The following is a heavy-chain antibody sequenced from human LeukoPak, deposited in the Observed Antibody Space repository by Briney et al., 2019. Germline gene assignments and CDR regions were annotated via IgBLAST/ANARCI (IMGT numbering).Heavy chain of an antibody. J-gene: IGHJ2*01. V-gene: IGHV4-38-2*01. CDR2: IYHSGST. D-gene: IGHD2-2*01. Sequence: PSETLSLTCAVSGYSISSGYYWGRIRQPPGKGLEWIGSIYHSGSTYYNPSLKSRVTISVDTSKNQFSLKLSSVTAADTAVYYCARGLLDIVVVPAAMAAWYFDLWGRGTLVTVSS. CDR1: GYSISSGYY. CDR3: ARGLLDIVVVPAAMAAWYFDL.